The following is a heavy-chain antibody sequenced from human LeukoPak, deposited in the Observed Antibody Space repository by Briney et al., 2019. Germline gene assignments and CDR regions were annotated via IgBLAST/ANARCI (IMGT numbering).Heavy chain of an antibody. CDR1: GFTFSSYA. Sequence: GGSLRLSCAASGFTFSSYAMSWVRQAPGKGLEWVSAISGSGGSTYYADSVKGRFTISRDNSKNTLYLQMNSLRAEDTAVYYCAKVPLGVVVVAATPYYFDYWGQGTLVTVSS. CDR3: AKVPLGVVVVAATPYYFDY. V-gene: IGHV3-23*01. CDR2: ISGSGGST. D-gene: IGHD2-15*01. J-gene: IGHJ4*02.